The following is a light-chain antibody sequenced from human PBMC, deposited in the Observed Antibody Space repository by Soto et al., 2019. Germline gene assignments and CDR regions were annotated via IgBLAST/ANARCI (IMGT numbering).Light chain of an antibody. Sequence: QLTQFPTSLSAPVGDRVTNPYRASQSISSYLNWYQQKPGKAPKLLIYAASSLQSGVPSRFSGSGSGTDFTLTISSLQPEDFATYYCQQSYSTPKTFGQGTKVDIK. CDR2: AAS. V-gene: IGKV1-39*01. CDR3: QQSYSTPKT. CDR1: QSISSY. J-gene: IGKJ1*01.